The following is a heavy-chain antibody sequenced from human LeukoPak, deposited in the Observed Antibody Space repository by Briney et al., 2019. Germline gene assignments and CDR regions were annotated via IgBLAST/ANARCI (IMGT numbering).Heavy chain of an antibody. Sequence: GGSLRLSCAASGFIFGSYWMTWLRQAPGKGLEWVSVIYSGGSTYYADSVKGRFTISRDNSKNTLYLQMNSLRAEDTAVYYCARDRRLWFGEDGAFDIWGQGTMVTVSS. CDR2: IYSGGST. V-gene: IGHV3-53*01. CDR1: GFIFGSYW. J-gene: IGHJ3*02. CDR3: ARDRRLWFGEDGAFDI. D-gene: IGHD3-10*01.